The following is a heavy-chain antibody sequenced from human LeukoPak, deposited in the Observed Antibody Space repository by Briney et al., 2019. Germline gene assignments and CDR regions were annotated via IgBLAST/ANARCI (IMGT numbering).Heavy chain of an antibody. J-gene: IGHJ4*02. CDR1: GGSISSYY. CDR2: IYYSGST. CDR3: ATQESGSYYDY. D-gene: IGHD1-26*01. Sequence: PSETLSLTCTVSGGSISSYYWSWIRQPPGKGLEWIGYIYYSGSTNYNPSLKSRVTISVGTSKNQFSLKLSSVTAADTAVYYCATQESGSYYDYWGQGTLVTVSS. V-gene: IGHV4-59*08.